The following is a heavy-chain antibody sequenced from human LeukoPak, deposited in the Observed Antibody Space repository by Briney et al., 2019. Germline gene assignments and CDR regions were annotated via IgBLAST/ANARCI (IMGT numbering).Heavy chain of an antibody. Sequence: PGGSLRLSCAASGFTFSSYWMSWVRQPPGKGLEWIGEIYHSGSTNYNPSLKSRVTISVDKSKNQFSLKLSSVTAADTAMYYCASLERPPGYCTGGSCYSRFDPWGQGTLVTVSS. J-gene: IGHJ5*02. D-gene: IGHD2-15*01. CDR3: ASLERPPGYCTGGSCYSRFDP. CDR2: IYHSGST. CDR1: GFTFSSYW. V-gene: IGHV4-4*02.